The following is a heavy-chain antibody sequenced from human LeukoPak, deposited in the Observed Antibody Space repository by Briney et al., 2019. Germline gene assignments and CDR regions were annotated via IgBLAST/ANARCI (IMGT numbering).Heavy chain of an antibody. D-gene: IGHD3-10*01. J-gene: IGHJ5*02. CDR2: IYYYGTT. V-gene: IGHV4-39*07. Sequence: PSETLSLTCTVSGGSISSSGYYWGWIRQPPGKGLEWIGSIYYYGTTYYNPSLKSRVTISVDTSNNQFSLKLSSVTAADTAVYYCAREGRWTNWFDPWGQGTLVTVSS. CDR1: GGSISSSGYY. CDR3: AREGRWTNWFDP.